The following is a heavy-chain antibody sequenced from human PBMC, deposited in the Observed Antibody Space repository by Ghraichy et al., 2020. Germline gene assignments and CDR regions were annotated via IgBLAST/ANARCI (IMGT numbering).Heavy chain of an antibody. D-gene: IGHD2-2*01. CDR2: INHSGST. CDR3: ARGRVVPAARSRTVGGMDV. V-gene: IGHV4-34*01. Sequence: SQTLSLTCAVYGGSFSGYYWSWIRQPPGKGLEWIGEINHSGSTNYNPSLKSRVTISVDTSKNQFSLKLSSVTAADTAVYYCARGRVVPAARSRTVGGMDVWGQGTTVTVSS. J-gene: IGHJ6*02. CDR1: GGSFSGYY.